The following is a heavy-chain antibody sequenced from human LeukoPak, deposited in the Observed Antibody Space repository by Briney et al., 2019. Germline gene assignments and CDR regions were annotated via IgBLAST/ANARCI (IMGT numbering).Heavy chain of an antibody. CDR2: VGPSGTT. CDR1: GFTLSTNA. J-gene: IGHJ5*01. CDR3: AKPISGGLAVTADWFHP. V-gene: IGHV3-23*01. Sequence: GGSLRLSCAVSGFTLSTNAMSWVRQAPGKGLAWVSAVGPSGTTFYSDSVKGRFTISRDNSKNTLYLQLNTLRADDTATYYCAKPISGGLAVTADWFHPWGQGTLVVVSS. D-gene: IGHD6-19*01.